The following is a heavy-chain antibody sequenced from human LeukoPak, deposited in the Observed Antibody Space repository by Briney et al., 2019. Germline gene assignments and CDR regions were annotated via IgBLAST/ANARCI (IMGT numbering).Heavy chain of an antibody. Sequence: ASVKVSCKVSGYTLTELSMHWVRQAPGKGLEWMGGFDPEDGETIYAQKFQGRVTMTEDTSTDTAYMELSSQRSEDTAVYYCATTSIAAPDSPPFDYWGQGTLVTVSS. CDR1: GYTLTELS. D-gene: IGHD6-6*01. CDR2: FDPEDGET. CDR3: ATTSIAAPDSPPFDY. J-gene: IGHJ4*02. V-gene: IGHV1-24*01.